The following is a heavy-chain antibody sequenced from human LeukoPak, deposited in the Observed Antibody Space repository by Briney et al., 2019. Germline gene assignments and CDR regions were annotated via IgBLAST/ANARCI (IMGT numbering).Heavy chain of an antibody. V-gene: IGHV3-11*05. CDR3: AKDSDTSGWADAFDI. CDR1: GFTFSDYY. CDR2: ISSSSSYT. D-gene: IGHD6-19*01. J-gene: IGHJ3*02. Sequence: KSGGSLRLSCAASGFTFSDYYMSWIRQAPGKGLEWVSYISSSSSYTNYADSVKGRFTISRDNSKNTLYLQLNSLRAEDTAVYYCAKDSDTSGWADAFDIWGQGTMVTVSS.